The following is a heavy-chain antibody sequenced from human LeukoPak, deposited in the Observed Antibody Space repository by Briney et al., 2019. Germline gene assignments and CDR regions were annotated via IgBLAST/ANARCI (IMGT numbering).Heavy chain of an antibody. V-gene: IGHV1-8*01. CDR1: GHTFTSYG. J-gene: IGHJ6*03. D-gene: IGHD3-16*01. CDR2: MNPNSGNT. Sequence: ASVKVSCKASGHTFTSYGINWVRQATGQGLEWMGWMNPNSGNTGYAQKFQGRVTMTRNTSISTAYMELSSLRSEDTAVYYCARASVARTPTYVSWYYYYYYMDVWGKGTTVTVSS. CDR3: ARASVARTPTYVSWYYYYYYMDV.